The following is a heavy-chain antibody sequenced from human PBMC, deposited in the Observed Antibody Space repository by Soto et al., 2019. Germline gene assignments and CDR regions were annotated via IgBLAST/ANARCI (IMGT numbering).Heavy chain of an antibody. CDR2: LYWDDDE. Sequence: QITLNESGPTLVKPTQTLTLTCTFSGFSLSTRGVGVGWIRQPPGKTLEWLALLYWDDDERYSPSLISRLSSTKDTSKNQVFLTMTNVDPVDTATYYCAHRPRGFTYFFDYWGQGTLVTVSS. V-gene: IGHV2-5*02. CDR3: AHRPRGFTYFFDY. J-gene: IGHJ4*02. CDR1: GFSLSTRGVG.